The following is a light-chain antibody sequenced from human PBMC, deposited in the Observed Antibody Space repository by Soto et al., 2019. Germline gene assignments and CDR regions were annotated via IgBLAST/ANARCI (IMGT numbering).Light chain of an antibody. CDR3: QRYSSSSGYT. Sequence: VLTQSPGTLSLSPGERATLSCRASQNIATQFFTWYQQRPGQAPRVLIYGTSTRANGIPDRFSGSGSGTDFTVTISRLEPEDFAVYYGQRYSSSSGYTFGQGTKLEIK. CDR2: GTS. CDR1: QNIATQF. V-gene: IGKV3-20*01. J-gene: IGKJ2*01.